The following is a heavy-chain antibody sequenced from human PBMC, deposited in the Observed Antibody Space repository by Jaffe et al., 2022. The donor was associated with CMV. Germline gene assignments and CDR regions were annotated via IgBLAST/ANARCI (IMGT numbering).Heavy chain of an antibody. CDR2: ISSNGGST. Sequence: EVQLVESGGGLVQPGGSLRLSCSASGFTFSSYAMHWVRQAPGKGLEYVSAISSNGGSTYYADSVKGRFTISRDNSKNTLYLQMSSLRAEDTAVYYCVNVAETIAAAGSFDYWGQGTLVTVSS. J-gene: IGHJ4*02. CDR1: GFTFSSYA. V-gene: IGHV3-64D*06. CDR3: VNVAETIAAAGSFDY. D-gene: IGHD6-13*01.